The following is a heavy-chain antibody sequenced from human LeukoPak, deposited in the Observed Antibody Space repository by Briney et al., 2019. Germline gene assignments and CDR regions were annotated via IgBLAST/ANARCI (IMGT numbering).Heavy chain of an antibody. Sequence: GGSLRLSCAASGFTFSSYWMSWVRQAPGKGLEWVSAISGSGGSTYYADSVKGRFTISRDNSKNTPYLQMNSLRAEDTAVYYCAKGGWAFLAYWGQGTLVTVSS. V-gene: IGHV3-23*01. CDR3: AKGGWAFLAY. CDR1: GFTFSSYW. CDR2: ISGSGGST. J-gene: IGHJ4*02. D-gene: IGHD2/OR15-2a*01.